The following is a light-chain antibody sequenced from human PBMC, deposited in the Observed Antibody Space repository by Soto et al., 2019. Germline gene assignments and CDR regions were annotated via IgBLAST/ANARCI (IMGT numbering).Light chain of an antibody. CDR2: SAS. CDR1: QRFMSY. Sequence: DIQMTKSPSSLSPSWGDRVTITARASQRFMSYLNCYKKKPGKAPKALINSASSLQSGVPSRFSGSGSGTDFTLTISSLQPEDFANYYCQQSYNTPWTFGQGTRVEIK. CDR3: QQSYNTPWT. V-gene: IGKV1-39*01. J-gene: IGKJ1*01.